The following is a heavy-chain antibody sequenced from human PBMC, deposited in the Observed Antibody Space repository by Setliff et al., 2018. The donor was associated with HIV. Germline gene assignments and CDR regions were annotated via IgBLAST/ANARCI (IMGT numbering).Heavy chain of an antibody. Sequence: AETLSLTCTVSGGSISSRNFYWGWIRQPPGKGLEWIGSIAYTGSGYSNSPLKSRVTISVDTSRNECSLKLTSVTAADTAVYYCAREVRWELPQGFDHWGQGSQVTVSS. CDR3: AREVRWELPQGFDH. CDR2: IAYTGSG. CDR1: GGSISSRNFY. D-gene: IGHD1-26*01. J-gene: IGHJ4*02. V-gene: IGHV4-39*07.